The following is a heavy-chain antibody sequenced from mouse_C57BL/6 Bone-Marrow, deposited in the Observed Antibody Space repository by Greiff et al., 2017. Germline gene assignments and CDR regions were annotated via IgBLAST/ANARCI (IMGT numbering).Heavy chain of an antibody. Sequence: EVQRVESGAELVRPGASVKLSCTASGFNIKDDYMHWVKQRPEQGLEWIGWIDPENGDTEYASKFQGKATITADTSSNTAYLQLSSLTSEDTAVYYCTPIYFAMDYWGQGTSVTVSS. CDR1: GFNIKDDY. CDR3: TPIYFAMDY. J-gene: IGHJ4*01. V-gene: IGHV14-4*01. CDR2: IDPENGDT. D-gene: IGHD6-5*01.